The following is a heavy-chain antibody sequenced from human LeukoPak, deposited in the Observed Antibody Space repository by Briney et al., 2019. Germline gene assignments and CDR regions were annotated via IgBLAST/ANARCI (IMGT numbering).Heavy chain of an antibody. V-gene: IGHV3-23*01. Sequence: PGGFLRLSCAASGFSFNSYVMRWVRQAPGKGLERVSSISDSGGSTYYADSVKGRFTVSRDNSKNTLYLQMNSLRAEDAAVYYCATSSGRYFQYWGQGTLVTVSS. D-gene: IGHD3-10*01. CDR3: ATSSGRYFQY. CDR1: GFSFNSYV. CDR2: ISDSGGST. J-gene: IGHJ1*01.